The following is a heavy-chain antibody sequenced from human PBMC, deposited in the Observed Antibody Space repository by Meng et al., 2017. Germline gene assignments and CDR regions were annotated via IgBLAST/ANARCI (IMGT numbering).Heavy chain of an antibody. D-gene: IGHD2-21*02. CDR1: GYTFTSYG. Sequence: ASVKVSCKASGYTFTSYGISWVRQAPGQGLEWMGWISAYNGNTNYAQKLQGRVTMTTNTSTSTAYMELRSLRYDHTAVYFCAGDASDCGGGCYSLWGQGTLVTVSS. CDR2: ISAYNGNT. V-gene: IGHV1-18*01. J-gene: IGHJ4*02. CDR3: AGDASDCGGGCYSL.